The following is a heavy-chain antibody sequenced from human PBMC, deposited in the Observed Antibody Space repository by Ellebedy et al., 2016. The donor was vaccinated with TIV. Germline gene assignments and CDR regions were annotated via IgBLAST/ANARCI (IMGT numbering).Heavy chain of an antibody. V-gene: IGHV3-21*01. CDR1: GFTFSSYS. J-gene: IGHJ4*02. CDR2: ISTRSAST. D-gene: IGHD3-10*01. Sequence: GESLKISCAASGFTFSSYSMTWVRQAPGKGLEWVSSISTRSASTFSADSVKGRFTISRDDAENSLFLQMNSLRVEDTALYYCARDGPGSYFDSWGQGILVTVSP. CDR3: ARDGPGSYFDS.